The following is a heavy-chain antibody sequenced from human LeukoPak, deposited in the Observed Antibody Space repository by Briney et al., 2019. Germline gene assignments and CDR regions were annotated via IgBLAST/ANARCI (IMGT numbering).Heavy chain of an antibody. CDR1: GCSFSSYT. CDR2: ISGSVVTL. J-gene: IGHJ6*02. CDR3: PEDRSPFSPYYFYYRMVV. V-gene: IGHV3-23*01. Sequence: GGSLRLSCAAAGCSFSSYTVSGGRQAPGGGVGRGSGISGSVVTLYYPHSVKVPFTISRHNSHHTLHLHMSSLRAGDTAVYYCPEDRSPFSPYYFYYRMVVWRQGTTVTISS.